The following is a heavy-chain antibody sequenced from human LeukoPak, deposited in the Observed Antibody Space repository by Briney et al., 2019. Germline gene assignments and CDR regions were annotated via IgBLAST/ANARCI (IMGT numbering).Heavy chain of an antibody. CDR1: GYTFTGYY. D-gene: IGHD6-19*01. V-gene: IGHV1-2*02. CDR2: ISPNSGGT. Sequence: ASVKVSCKASGYTFTGYYVHWVRQAPGQGLEWMGWISPNSGGTNYAQKFQGRVTMTRDTSISTAYMELSRLRSDDTAVYYCARDLKMGYSSGRYSWGTGSSNDYWGQGTLVTVSS. J-gene: IGHJ4*02. CDR3: ARDLKMGYSSGRYSWGTGSSNDY.